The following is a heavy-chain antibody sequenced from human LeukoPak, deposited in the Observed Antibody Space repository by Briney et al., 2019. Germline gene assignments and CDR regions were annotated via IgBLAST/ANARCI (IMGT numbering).Heavy chain of an antibody. V-gene: IGHV4-34*01. D-gene: IGHD5-12*01. Sequence: SETLSLTCAVYGGPFSTYYWSWIRQPPGKGLEWIGEITHAGRINYNPSLKSRVTISIDTSKNQFSLTLTSVTAADTAVYFCAPIIGGYSDFAYWGQGTLVT. CDR1: GGPFSTYY. CDR2: ITHAGRI. CDR3: APIIGGYSDFAY. J-gene: IGHJ4*03.